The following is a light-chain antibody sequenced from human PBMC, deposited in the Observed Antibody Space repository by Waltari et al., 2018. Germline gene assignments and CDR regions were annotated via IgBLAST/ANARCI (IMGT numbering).Light chain of an antibody. V-gene: IGLV2-14*01. CDR3: SSYTTRGTVV. J-gene: IGLJ2*01. Sequence: QSALTPPASMSGSPGQSIHISCHGTDNDLATYHYVSWYQQHPGKVPKLIIYDVTLRPSGVSYRFSGSKSGNTASLSISALQAEDEAGYYCSSYTTRGTVVFGGGTTLTV. CDR1: DNDLATYHY. CDR2: DVT.